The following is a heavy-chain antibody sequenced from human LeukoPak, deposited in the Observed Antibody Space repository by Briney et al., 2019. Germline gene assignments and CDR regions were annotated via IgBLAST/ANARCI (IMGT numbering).Heavy chain of an antibody. CDR3: ATYVDTAMVFDY. V-gene: IGHV3-30*02. J-gene: IGHJ4*02. Sequence: GGSLRLSCAASGFTFSSYGMHWVRQAPGKGLEWVAVIWYDGSNKYYADSVKGRFTISRDNSKNTLYLQMNSLRAEDTAVYYCATYVDTAMVFDYWGQGTLVTVSS. D-gene: IGHD5-18*01. CDR2: IWYDGSNK. CDR1: GFTFSSYG.